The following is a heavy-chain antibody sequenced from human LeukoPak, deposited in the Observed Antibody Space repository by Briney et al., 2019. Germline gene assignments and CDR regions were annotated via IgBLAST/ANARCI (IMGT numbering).Heavy chain of an antibody. J-gene: IGHJ1*01. CDR1: GGSISSYY. CDR2: IYYSGST. Sequence: KPSETLSLTCTVSGGSISSYYWSWIRQPPRKGLEWIGYIYYSGSTNYNPSLKSRVTISVDTSKNQFSLKLSSVTAADTAVYYCARATATNYDFWSGPPQYFQHWGQGTLVTVSS. D-gene: IGHD3-3*01. CDR3: ARATATNYDFWSGPPQYFQH. V-gene: IGHV4-59*01.